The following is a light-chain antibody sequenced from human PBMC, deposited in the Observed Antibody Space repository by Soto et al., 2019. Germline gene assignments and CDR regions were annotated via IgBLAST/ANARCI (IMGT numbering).Light chain of an antibody. CDR1: QTISTS. Sequence: DIQMTQSPSTLSAFVGDRVTITCRASQTISTSLAWYQQKPGRPPKLLIYLASSLQSGVPARFSGRGSATEFTLSISSLQPDDFATYYCQQYGTSSRTFGQGTKVDIK. V-gene: IGKV1-5*03. J-gene: IGKJ1*01. CDR3: QQYGTSSRT. CDR2: LAS.